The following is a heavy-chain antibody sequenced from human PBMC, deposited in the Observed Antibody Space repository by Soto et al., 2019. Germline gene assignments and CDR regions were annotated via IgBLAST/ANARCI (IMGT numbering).Heavy chain of an antibody. V-gene: IGHV1-18*01. D-gene: IGHD6-13*01. CDR2: ISAYNGNT. Sequence: QVQLVQSGAEVKKHGASVKVSCKASGYTFTNYAFSWVRQAPGQGLEWMGWISAYNGNTNYPQKLQGRVTMTTDTSTSTAYMELRSLRSDDTAVYYCAMDLAAAGPFDCWGQGTLVTVSS. CDR1: GYTFTNYA. CDR3: AMDLAAAGPFDC. J-gene: IGHJ4*02.